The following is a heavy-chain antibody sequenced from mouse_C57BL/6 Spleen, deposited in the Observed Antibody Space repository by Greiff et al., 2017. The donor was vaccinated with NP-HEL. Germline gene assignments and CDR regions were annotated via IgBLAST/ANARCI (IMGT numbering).Heavy chain of an antibody. CDR2: IRNKANGYTT. Sequence: EVMLVVSGGGLVQPGGSLSLSCAASGFTFTDFYLSCARQPPWKALEWLGFIRNKANGYTTEYSASVKCRFTISRDNSQSILYLQMNALRAEDSATYYCARYKRIYYGSSYWYFDVWGTGTTVTVSS. J-gene: IGHJ1*03. V-gene: IGHV7-3*01. D-gene: IGHD1-1*01. CDR3: ARYKRIYYGSSYWYFDV. CDR1: GFTFTDFY.